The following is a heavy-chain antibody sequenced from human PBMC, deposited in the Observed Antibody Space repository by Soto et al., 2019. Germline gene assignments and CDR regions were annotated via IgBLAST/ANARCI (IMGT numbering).Heavy chain of an antibody. J-gene: IGHJ6*02. Sequence: QVQLQESGPGLVKPSGTLSLTCAVSGGSISSSNWWSWVRQPPGKGLEWIGEIDHSGSTNYNPSPKSRVTISVDKSKNQFSLKLSSVTAADTAVYYCGAEAAGHFRIYGMDVWGQGTTVTVSS. CDR1: GGSISSSNW. D-gene: IGHD6-13*01. V-gene: IGHV4-4*02. CDR2: IDHSGST. CDR3: GAEAAGHFRIYGMDV.